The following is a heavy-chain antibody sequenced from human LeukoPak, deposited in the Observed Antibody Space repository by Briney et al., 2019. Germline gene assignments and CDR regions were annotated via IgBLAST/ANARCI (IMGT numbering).Heavy chain of an antibody. J-gene: IGHJ4*02. CDR2: TNHSGST. D-gene: IGHD6-13*01. CDR1: GGSFSGYY. V-gene: IGHV4-34*01. CDR3: ARVGYSSSWIDY. Sequence: SETLSLTCAVYGGSFSGYYWSWIRQPPGKGLEWIGETNHSGSTNYNPSLKSRVTISVVTSKNQFSLKLSSVTAADTAVYYCARVGYSSSWIDYWGQGTLVTVSS.